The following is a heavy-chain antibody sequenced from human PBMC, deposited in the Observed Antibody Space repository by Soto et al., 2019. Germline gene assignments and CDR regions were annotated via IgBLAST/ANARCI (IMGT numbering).Heavy chain of an antibody. J-gene: IGHJ4*02. CDR3: ARGEGATRGYFDY. CDR2: ISYDGSNK. Sequence: QVQLVESGGGVVQPGRSLRLSCAASGFTFSSYAMHWVRQAPGKGLEWVAVISYDGSNKYYADSVKGRFTISRDNSKNTLYLQMNSMRAEDKAVYYCARGEGATRGYFDYWGQGTLVTVSS. D-gene: IGHD1-26*01. CDR1: GFTFSSYA. V-gene: IGHV3-30-3*01.